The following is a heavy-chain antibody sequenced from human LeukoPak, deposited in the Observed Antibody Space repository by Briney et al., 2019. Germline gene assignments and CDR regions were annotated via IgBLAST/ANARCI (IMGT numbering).Heavy chain of an antibody. V-gene: IGHV3-30*18. Sequence: PGGSLRLSCAASGFTFSSYGMHWVRQAPGKGLEWVAVISYDGSNKYYADSVKGRFTISRDNSKNTLYLQMNSLRAEDTAVYYCAKSGASYYYDSSGYRTRYYMDVWGKGTTVTISS. CDR1: GFTFSSYG. CDR2: ISYDGSNK. D-gene: IGHD3-22*01. J-gene: IGHJ6*03. CDR3: AKSGASYYYDSSGYRTRYYMDV.